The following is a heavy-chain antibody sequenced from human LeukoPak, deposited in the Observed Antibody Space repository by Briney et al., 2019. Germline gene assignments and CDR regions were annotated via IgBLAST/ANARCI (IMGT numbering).Heavy chain of an antibody. CDR3: ARDGTPIHGSGWVYMDV. CDR1: GGTFSSYA. Sequence: ASVKVSCKASGGTFSSYAISWVRQAPGQGLEWMGGIIPIFGTANYAQKFQGRVTITADESTSTAYMELSSLRSEDTAVYYCARDGTPIHGSGWVYMDVWGKGTTVTISS. V-gene: IGHV1-69*13. J-gene: IGHJ6*04. D-gene: IGHD6-25*01. CDR2: IIPIFGTA.